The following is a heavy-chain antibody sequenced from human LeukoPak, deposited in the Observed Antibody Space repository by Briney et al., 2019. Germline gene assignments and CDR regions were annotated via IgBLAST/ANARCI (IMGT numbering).Heavy chain of an antibody. V-gene: IGHV4-59*12. CDR2: IYYSGST. J-gene: IGHJ5*02. D-gene: IGHD3-22*01. CDR3: AKDNGVVVVTFHPMTFDP. Sequence: SETLSLTCTVSGGSISSYYWSWIRQPPGKELEWIGYIYYSGSTNYNPSLKSRVTISVDTSKNQFSLKLSSVTAADTAVYYCAKDNGVVVVTFHPMTFDPWGQGTLVTVSS. CDR1: GGSISSYY.